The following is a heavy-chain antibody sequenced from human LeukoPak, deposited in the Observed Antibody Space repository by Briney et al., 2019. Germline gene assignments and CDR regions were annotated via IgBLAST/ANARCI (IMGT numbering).Heavy chain of an antibody. V-gene: IGHV4-34*01. CDR1: GGSFSGYY. J-gene: IGHJ4*02. CDR2: INHSGST. Sequence: KPSETLSLTCAVYGGSFSGYYWSWIRQPPGKGLEWIGEINHSGSTNYNPSFKSRVTISVDTSKNQFSLKLSSVTAADTAAYYCARRGYDILTGYFDYWGQGTLVTVSS. D-gene: IGHD3-9*01. CDR3: ARRGYDILTGYFDY.